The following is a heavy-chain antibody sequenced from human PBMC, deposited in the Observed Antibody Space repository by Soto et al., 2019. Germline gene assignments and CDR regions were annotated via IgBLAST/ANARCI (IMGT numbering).Heavy chain of an antibody. V-gene: IGHV3-23*01. CDR3: AKAPDLGSLDYFDY. CDR2: INGGDDSK. J-gene: IGHJ4*02. Sequence: GGSLRQSCAVSGFTFRSSPMSRVRRAPGKGLEWVSGINGGDDSKHYAESVRGRFTIIRDNSKNTLLLQMNSLRVEDTAIYYCAKAPDLGSLDYFDYRCQRTLVTVSS. CDR1: GFTFRSSP. D-gene: IGHD6-13*01.